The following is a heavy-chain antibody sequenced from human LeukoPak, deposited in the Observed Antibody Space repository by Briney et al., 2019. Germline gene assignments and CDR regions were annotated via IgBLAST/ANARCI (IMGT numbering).Heavy chain of an antibody. CDR2: ISSSSSYI. V-gene: IGHV3-21*01. D-gene: IGHD4-23*01. CDR3: ARVGTMTTVVRSEDY. CDR1: GFTFSSYS. Sequence: GGSLRLSCAASGFTFSSYSMNWVRQAPGKGLEWVSSISSSSSYIYYADSVKGRFTISRGNAKNSLYLQMNSLRAEDTAVYYCARVGTMTTVVRSEDYWGQGTLVTVSS. J-gene: IGHJ4*02.